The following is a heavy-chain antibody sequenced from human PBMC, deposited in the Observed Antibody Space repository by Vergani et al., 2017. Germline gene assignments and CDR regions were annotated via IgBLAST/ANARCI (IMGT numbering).Heavy chain of an antibody. CDR1: GGTFRTYA. D-gene: IGHD6-13*01. CDR2: ILPMFGTA. J-gene: IGHJ3*01. V-gene: IGHV1-69*01. Sequence: QVQLVQSGAEVKKPGSSVKVSCKASGGTFRTYAIIWVRQAPGQGLEWMGGILPMFGTANYGQKFQGRVTISADESTRTAYMEVSSLRSEDTATYYCARVNAPGVATAGREPHAFDCWGQGTTVTVSS. CDR3: ARVNAPGVATAGREPHAFDC.